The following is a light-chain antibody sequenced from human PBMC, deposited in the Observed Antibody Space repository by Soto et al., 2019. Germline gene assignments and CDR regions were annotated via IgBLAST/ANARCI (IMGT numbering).Light chain of an antibody. CDR1: SPNIGSNT. CDR3: AAWDDSLNGVV. Sequence: QSVLTQPPSASGTPGKRVTISGSGSSPNIGSNTVNWYEQLPGTAPKLLIYSNNQRPSGVPDRFSGSKSGTSASLAISGLQSEDEADYYCAAWDDSLNGVVFGGGTKLTVL. V-gene: IGLV1-44*01. CDR2: SNN. J-gene: IGLJ2*01.